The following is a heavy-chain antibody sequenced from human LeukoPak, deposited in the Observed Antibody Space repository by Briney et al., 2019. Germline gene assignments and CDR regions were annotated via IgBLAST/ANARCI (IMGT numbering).Heavy chain of an antibody. D-gene: IGHD3-3*01. J-gene: IGHJ4*02. CDR2: IYHSGST. CDR1: GYSISSGYY. CDR3: ARANTNYDFWSGYSEGNYFDY. Sequence: SEILSLTCTVSGYSISSGYYWGWIRQPPGKGLEWIGSIYHSGSTYYNPSLKSRVTISVDTSKNQFSLKLSSVTAADTAVYYCARANTNYDFWSGYSEGNYFDYWGQGTLVTVSS. V-gene: IGHV4-38-2*02.